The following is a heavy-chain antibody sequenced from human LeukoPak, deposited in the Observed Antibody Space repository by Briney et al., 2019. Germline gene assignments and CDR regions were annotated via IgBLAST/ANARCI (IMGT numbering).Heavy chain of an antibody. J-gene: IGHJ4*02. D-gene: IGHD3-22*01. V-gene: IGHV1-69*05. CDR2: IIPIFGTA. Sequence: SVKVSCKASGCTFSSYAISWVRQAPGQGLEWMGGIIPIFGTANYAQKFQGRVTITTDESTSTAYMELSSLRSEDTAVYYCAGLYYYDSSGAFDYWGQGTLVTVSS. CDR1: GCTFSSYA. CDR3: AGLYYYDSSGAFDY.